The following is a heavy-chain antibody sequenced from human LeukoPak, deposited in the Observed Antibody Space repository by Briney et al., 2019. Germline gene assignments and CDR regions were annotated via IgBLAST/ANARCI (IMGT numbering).Heavy chain of an antibody. J-gene: IGHJ4*02. CDR1: GFTFSSFS. D-gene: IGHD6-19*01. Sequence: PEGSLRLSCAASGFTFSSFSMNWVRQAPGKGLEWVSSISSGSIYIYYADSVKGRFTISRDNAKNSLYLQMNSLRAEDTAVYYCARDVRDEYSSGWYPIGYWGQGTLVTVSS. CDR2: ISSGSIYI. V-gene: IGHV3-21*01. CDR3: ARDVRDEYSSGWYPIGY.